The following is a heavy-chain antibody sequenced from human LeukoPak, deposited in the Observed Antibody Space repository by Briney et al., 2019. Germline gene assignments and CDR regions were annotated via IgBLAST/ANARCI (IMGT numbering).Heavy chain of an antibody. D-gene: IGHD3/OR15-3a*01. Sequence: SETLSLTCTVSGYSISSGYYWGWIRQPPGQGLEWIGSIYHSGSTYYNPSLKSQVSISIDTSKNQFSLKLTSVTAADTAVYYCARQTGSGLFILPGGQGTLVTVSS. CDR2: IYHSGST. V-gene: IGHV4-38-2*02. CDR1: GYSISSGYY. CDR3: ARQTGSGLFILP. J-gene: IGHJ4*02.